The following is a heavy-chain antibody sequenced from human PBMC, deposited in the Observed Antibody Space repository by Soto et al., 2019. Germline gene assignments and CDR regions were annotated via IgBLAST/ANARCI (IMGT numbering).Heavy chain of an antibody. Sequence: GGSLILSCAASGFTFSSYWMSWVRQAPGKGLEWVANIKQDGSEKYYVDSVKGRFTISRDNAKNSLYLQMNSLRAEDTAVYYCARDKDFWSGYSGPPDYWGQGTLVTVSS. CDR1: GFTFSSYW. CDR2: IKQDGSEK. J-gene: IGHJ4*02. CDR3: ARDKDFWSGYSGPPDY. D-gene: IGHD3-3*01. V-gene: IGHV3-7*01.